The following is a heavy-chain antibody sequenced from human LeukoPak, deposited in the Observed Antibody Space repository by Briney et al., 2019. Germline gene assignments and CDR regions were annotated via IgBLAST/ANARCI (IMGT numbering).Heavy chain of an antibody. CDR3: ARDFYYASDY. CDR2: IKQDGSEK. J-gene: IGHJ4*02. V-gene: IGHV3-7*01. D-gene: IGHD3-16*01. Sequence: GGSLRLSCAASGFTFSTYWMSWVRQAPGKGLEWVANIKQDGSEKYYVDSVKGRFTISRDNAKKSLYLQMNSLRVDDTAVYYCARDFYYASDYWGQRTLVTVSS. CDR1: GFTFSTYW.